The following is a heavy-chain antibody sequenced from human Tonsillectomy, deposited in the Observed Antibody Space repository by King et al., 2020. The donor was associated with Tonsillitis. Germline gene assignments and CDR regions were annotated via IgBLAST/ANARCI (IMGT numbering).Heavy chain of an antibody. CDR1: GFTFSSYE. V-gene: IGHV3-48*03. J-gene: IGHJ4*02. CDR2: MSSSGSAI. D-gene: IGHD1-26*01. Sequence: VQLVESGGGLVQPGGSLRLSCAASGFTFSSYEMNWVRQAPGKGLEWVSYMSSSGSAIYYADSVKGRFTISRDNAKNSLYLQMNSLRAEDTAVYHCARDEVGATGYFDYWGQGTLVTVSS. CDR3: ARDEVGATGYFDY.